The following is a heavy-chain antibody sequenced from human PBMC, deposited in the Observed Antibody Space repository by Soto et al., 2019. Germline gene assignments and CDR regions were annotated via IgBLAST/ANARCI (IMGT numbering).Heavy chain of an antibody. J-gene: IGHJ3*01. V-gene: IGHV3-23*01. CDR2: ISGSGIST. CDR1: GFTFSNYA. CDR3: AKDRPQVSYDAFDF. D-gene: IGHD1-26*01. Sequence: EVQLLESGGGLVQPGGSLRLSCAASGFTFSNYAMNWVRQAPGKGLEWVSGISGSGISTYYVDSVKGRFTISRDNSKNTLNLQMNSLRAEDTAVYYCAKDRPQVSYDAFDFWGQGTMVTVSS.